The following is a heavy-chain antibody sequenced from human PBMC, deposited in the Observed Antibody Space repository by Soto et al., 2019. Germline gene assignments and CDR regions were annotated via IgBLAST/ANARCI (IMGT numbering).Heavy chain of an antibody. CDR2: INAGNGNT. V-gene: IGHV1-3*01. CDR1: GYTFTSYA. Sequence: QVPLVQSGAEVKKPGASVKVSCKASGYTFTSYAMHWVRQAPGQRLEWMGWINAGNGNTKYSQKFQGRVTITRDTSASTAYMVLSSLRSEDTAVYYCARGFAKQWLYGMDVWGQGTTVTVSS. J-gene: IGHJ6*02. CDR3: ARGFAKQWLYGMDV. D-gene: IGHD3-22*01.